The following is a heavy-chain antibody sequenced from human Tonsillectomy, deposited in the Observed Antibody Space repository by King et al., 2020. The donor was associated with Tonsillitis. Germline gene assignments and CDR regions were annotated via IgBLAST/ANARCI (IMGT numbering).Heavy chain of an antibody. CDR2: IKHSGGT. CDR3: ARFPLEWLGGAFDI. J-gene: IGHJ3*02. D-gene: IGHD6-19*01. CDR1: GGSFSGYY. V-gene: IGHV4-34*01. Sequence: VQLQQWGAGLLKPSETLSLTCAVYGGSFSGYYCSWIRQPPGKGLEWIGEIKHSGGTTYTPYLKSRVTISVETSKNQFSLQLSSATAADTAVYDCARFPLEWLGGAFDIWGQGTMVAVSA.